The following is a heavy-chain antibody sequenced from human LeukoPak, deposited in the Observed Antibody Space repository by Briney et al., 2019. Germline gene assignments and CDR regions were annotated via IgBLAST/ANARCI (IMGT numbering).Heavy chain of an antibody. V-gene: IGHV4-59*08. CDR1: GGSISSYY. CDR3: ASVPTYYYDSSGSPVGFQH. J-gene: IGHJ1*01. CDR2: IYYSGST. D-gene: IGHD3-22*01. Sequence: SETLSLTCTVSGGSISSYYWSCIRQPPGKGLEWIGYIYYSGSTNYNPSLKSRVTISVDTSKNQFSLKLSSVTAADTAVYYCASVPTYYYDSSGSPVGFQHWGQGTLVTVSS.